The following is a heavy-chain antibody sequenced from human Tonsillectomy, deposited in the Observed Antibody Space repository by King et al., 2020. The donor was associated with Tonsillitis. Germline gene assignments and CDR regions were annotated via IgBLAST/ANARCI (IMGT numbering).Heavy chain of an antibody. CDR1: GFTFSDYG. D-gene: IGHD6-6*01. CDR2: ISYDGINQ. CDR3: ARLYNSSNY. V-gene: IGHV3-30*03. J-gene: IGHJ4*02. Sequence: VQLVESGGGVVQPGRALRLSCAASGFTFSDYGIHRVPPAPGKGLEGVAVISYDGINQYYSDSGEGRFTISRDNSKNTLSLQMNSLRTEDTAVYYCARLYNSSNYWGQGTLVTVSS.